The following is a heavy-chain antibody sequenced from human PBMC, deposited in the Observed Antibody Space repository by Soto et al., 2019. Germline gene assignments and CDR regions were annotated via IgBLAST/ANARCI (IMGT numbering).Heavy chain of an antibody. CDR2: INSDGSST. CDR1: GFTFSSYW. Sequence: GGSLRLSCAASGFTFSSYWMHWVRQAPGKGLVWVSRINSDGSSTSYADSVKGRFTISRDNAKNTLYLQMNSLRAEDTAVYYCARGPRGYVTTRLGSPILTGSGWFDPWGQGTLVTVSS. J-gene: IGHJ5*02. D-gene: IGHD4-17*01. CDR3: ARGPRGYVTTRLGSPILTGSGWFDP. V-gene: IGHV3-74*01.